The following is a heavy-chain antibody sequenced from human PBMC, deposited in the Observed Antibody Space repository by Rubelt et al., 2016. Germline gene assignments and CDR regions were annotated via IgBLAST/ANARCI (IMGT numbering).Heavy chain of an antibody. V-gene: IGHV4-4*02. CDR3: ARDRNLFWYYY. CDR2: IYPSGST. Sequence: QVQLQQSGPGLVKPSGTLSLTCAVSGASISSYNWWSWVRQSPGQGLEWIGEIYPSGSTNYNPSFKSRVTISMDKYKNQFSLNPSSGTAAATAVYYCARDRNLFWYYYWGQGTLVTVSS. D-gene: IGHD2-8*01. CDR1: GASISSYNW. J-gene: IGHJ4*02.